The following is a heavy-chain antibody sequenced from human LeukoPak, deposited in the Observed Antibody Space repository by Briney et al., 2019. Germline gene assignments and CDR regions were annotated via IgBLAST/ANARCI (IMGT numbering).Heavy chain of an antibody. D-gene: IGHD5-18*01. CDR2: INHSGST. CDR3: ARRRGYSYGLDY. Sequence: PSETLSLTCAVYGGSFSGYYWSWIRHPPGKGLEWIGEINHSGSTNYNPSLKSRVTISVDTSKNQFSLKLSSVTAADTAVYYCARRRGYSYGLDYWGQGTLVTVSS. V-gene: IGHV4-34*01. CDR1: GGSFSGYY. J-gene: IGHJ4*02.